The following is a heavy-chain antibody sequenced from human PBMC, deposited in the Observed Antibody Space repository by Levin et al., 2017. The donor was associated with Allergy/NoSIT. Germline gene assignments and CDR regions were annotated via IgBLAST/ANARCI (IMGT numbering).Heavy chain of an antibody. J-gene: IGHJ3*02. Sequence: ASVKVSCKASGYTFTSYGISWVRQAPGQGLEWMGWISAYNGNTNYAQKLQGRVTMTTDTSTSTAYMELRSLRSDDTAVYYCAREGGYGSSTSCYDAFDIWGQGTMVTVSS. CDR1: GYTFTSYG. CDR3: AREGGYGSSTSCYDAFDI. CDR2: ISAYNGNT. D-gene: IGHD2-2*01. V-gene: IGHV1-18*01.